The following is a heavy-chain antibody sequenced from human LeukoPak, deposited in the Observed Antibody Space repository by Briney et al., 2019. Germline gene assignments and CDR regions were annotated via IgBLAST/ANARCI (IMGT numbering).Heavy chain of an antibody. CDR1: AYSISDGWV. D-gene: IGHD1-26*01. Sequence: SGTLSLTCTVSAYSISDGWVWGMIRQPPGKGLEWIGSIYHSGTTYYNPSLKSRVTMSVDTSNNQFSLKLNSVTAADTAMYYCSRLSHVAGAPKVSWFDPWGQGTLVTVSS. CDR2: IYHSGTT. V-gene: IGHV4-38-2*02. CDR3: SRLSHVAGAPKVSWFDP. J-gene: IGHJ5*02.